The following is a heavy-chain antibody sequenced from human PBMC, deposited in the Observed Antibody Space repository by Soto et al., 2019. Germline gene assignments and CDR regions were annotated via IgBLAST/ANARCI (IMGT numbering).Heavy chain of an antibody. CDR1: GGSISSYY. J-gene: IGHJ4*02. D-gene: IGHD3-10*01. CDR3: ARVGHYYGSPYYFDY. V-gene: IGHV4-59*01. CDR2: IYYSGST. Sequence: SETLSLTCTVSGGSISSYYWSWIRQPPGKGLEWIGYIYYSGSTNYNPSLKSRVTISVDTSKNQFSLKLSSVTAADTAVYYCARVGHYYGSPYYFDYWGQGTLVTVSS.